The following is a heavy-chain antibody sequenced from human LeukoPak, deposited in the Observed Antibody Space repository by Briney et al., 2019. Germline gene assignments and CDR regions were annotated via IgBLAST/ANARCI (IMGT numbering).Heavy chain of an antibody. V-gene: IGHV4-59*01. CDR2: ISYSGST. J-gene: IGHJ5*02. D-gene: IGHD3-10*01. Sequence: PSETLSLTCTVSGGSISPYFWSWIRQPPGKGLEWIGYISYSGSTNYNPSLKSRVTISVDTSKNQFSLQLSSVTAADTAVYYCARDDYRGVTNFDPWGQGTLVTVSS. CDR1: GGSISPYF. CDR3: ARDDYRGVTNFDP.